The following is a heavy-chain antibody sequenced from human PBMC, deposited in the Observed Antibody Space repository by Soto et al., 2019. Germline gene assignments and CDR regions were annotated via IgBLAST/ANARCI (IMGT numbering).Heavy chain of an antibody. CDR2: IIPIFGTA. V-gene: IGHV1-69*12. CDR3: AREWATAWYFDL. Sequence: QVQLVQSGAEVKKPGSSVKVSCKASGGTFSSYAISWVRQAPGQGLEWMGGIIPIFGTANYAQKFQGRVTMTAAESTSTAYKELCSPRAEDTAVDYGAREWATAWYFDLWGRGTLVTVSS. CDR1: GGTFSSYA. D-gene: IGHD1-26*01. J-gene: IGHJ2*01.